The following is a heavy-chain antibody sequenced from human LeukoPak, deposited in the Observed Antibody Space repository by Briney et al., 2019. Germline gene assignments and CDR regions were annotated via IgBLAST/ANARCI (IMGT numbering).Heavy chain of an antibody. J-gene: IGHJ3*01. CDR2: VYPGDSDA. V-gene: IGHV5-51*01. CDR3: ARPRELYGGSYDAFDV. CDR1: GYSFSQYW. D-gene: IGHD2-15*01. Sequence: GESLKISCKGSGYSFSQYWINWVRQMPGKGLEWMGIVYPGDSDARYSPSFQGQVTISVDKSTNTAHLQWSSLKASDTAMYYCARPRELYGGSYDAFDVWGQGTMVTVSS.